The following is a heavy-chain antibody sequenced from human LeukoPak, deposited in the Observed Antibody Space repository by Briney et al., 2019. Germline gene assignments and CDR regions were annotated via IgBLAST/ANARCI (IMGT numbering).Heavy chain of an antibody. CDR2: IGTAGDT. Sequence: PGGSLRLSCAASGFTFSSYDMHWVRQATGKGLEWVSAIGTAGDTYYPGSVKGRFTISRENAKNSLYLQMNSLRAGDTAVYYCARALDYGDYPDAFDIWGQGTMVTVSS. CDR1: GFTFSSYD. V-gene: IGHV3-13*01. D-gene: IGHD4-17*01. J-gene: IGHJ3*02. CDR3: ARALDYGDYPDAFDI.